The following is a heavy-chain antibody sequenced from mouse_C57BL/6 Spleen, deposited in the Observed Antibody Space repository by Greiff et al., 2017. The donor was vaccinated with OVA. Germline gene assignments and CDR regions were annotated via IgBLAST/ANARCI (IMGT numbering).Heavy chain of an antibody. CDR2: ISSGSSTI. D-gene: IGHD1-1*01. V-gene: IGHV5-17*01. J-gene: IGHJ3*01. CDR1: GFTFSDYG. CDR3: ARCYYGNLAWFAY. Sequence: EVQLVESGGGLVKPGGSLTLSCAASGFTFSDYGMHWVRQAPEKGLEWVAYISSGSSTIYYADTVKGRFTIARDNAKNTLFLQMTSLRSEDTAMYYCARCYYGNLAWFAYWGQGTLVTVSA.